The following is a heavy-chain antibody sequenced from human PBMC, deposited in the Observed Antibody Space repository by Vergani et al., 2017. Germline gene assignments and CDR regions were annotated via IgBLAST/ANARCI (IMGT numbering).Heavy chain of an antibody. V-gene: IGHV1-18*01. J-gene: IGHJ3*02. CDR1: GYTFTSYG. Sequence: QVQLVQSGAEVKKPGASVKVSCKASGYTFTSYGISWVRQAPGQGLEWMGWISAYNGNTNYAQKLQGRVTMTTDTSTSTAYMELRSLRSDDTAVYYCARGYYYDSSGYYLDAFDSWGQGTMVTVSS. D-gene: IGHD3-22*01. CDR3: ARGYYYDSSGYYLDAFDS. CDR2: ISAYNGNT.